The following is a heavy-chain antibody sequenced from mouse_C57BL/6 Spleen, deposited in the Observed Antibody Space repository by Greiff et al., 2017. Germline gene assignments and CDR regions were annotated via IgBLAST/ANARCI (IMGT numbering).Heavy chain of an antibody. D-gene: IGHD1-1*01. J-gene: IGHJ2*01. Sequence: EVHLVESGGGLVKPGGSLKLSCAASGFTFSSYTMSWVRQTPEKRLEWVATISGGGGNTYYPDSVKGRFTISRDNAKNTLYLQMSSLRSEDTALYYCARRGYYYGSSYGYFDYWGQGTTLTVSS. CDR2: ISGGGGNT. V-gene: IGHV5-9*01. CDR1: GFTFSSYT. CDR3: ARRGYYYGSSYGYFDY.